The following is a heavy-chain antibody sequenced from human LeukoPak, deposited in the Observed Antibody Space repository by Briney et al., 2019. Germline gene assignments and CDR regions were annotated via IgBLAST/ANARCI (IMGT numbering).Heavy chain of an antibody. Sequence: PGGSLRLSCAASGFTFSSYAMHRVRQAPGKGLEWVAVISYDGSNKYYADSVKGRFTISRDNSKNSLYLQMNILRAEDTAVYYCAKVFEEMTTTNYYFDYWGQGTLVTVSS. CDR2: ISYDGSNK. J-gene: IGHJ4*02. CDR1: GFTFSSYA. V-gene: IGHV3-30*04. D-gene: IGHD5-24*01. CDR3: AKVFEEMTTTNYYFDY.